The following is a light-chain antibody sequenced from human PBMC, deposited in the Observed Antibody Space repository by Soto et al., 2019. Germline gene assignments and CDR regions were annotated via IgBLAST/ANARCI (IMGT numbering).Light chain of an antibody. CDR3: QQYGSSPRT. Sequence: EIVLTQSPVTLSLSPGERATLSCRASQSVSSSYLAWYQQKPGQAPRLLIYGASSRAPAIPARFSGSGSGTAFTLTISSLEHEDFAVYYCQQYGSSPRTFGQGTQVDIK. CDR1: QSVSSSY. CDR2: GAS. J-gene: IGKJ1*01. V-gene: IGKV3-20*01.